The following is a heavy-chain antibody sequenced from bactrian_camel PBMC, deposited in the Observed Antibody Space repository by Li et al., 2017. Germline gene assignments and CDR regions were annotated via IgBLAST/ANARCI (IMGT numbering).Heavy chain of an antibody. Sequence: HVQLVESGGGSVQAGGSLRLSCTTSSDTYSRNCMGWFRQAPWKERESVASIYPTRGIKAYDDSVKGRFTISQDNAKSTVYLQMNSLKPEDTATYYCAADSPSFGICDNRIDRFVHHGQGTQVTVS. CDR1: SDTYSRNC. D-gene: IGHD5*01. V-gene: IGHV3-3*01. J-gene: IGHJ4*01. CDR2: IYPTRGIK.